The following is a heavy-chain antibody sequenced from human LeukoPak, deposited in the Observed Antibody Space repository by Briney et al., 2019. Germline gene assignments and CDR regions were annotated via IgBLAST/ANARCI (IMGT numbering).Heavy chain of an antibody. CDR2: IGTAGDT. CDR3: ARGTGTYFDY. V-gene: IGHV3-13*01. Sequence: GGSPRLSCAAAGFTPSTYDMHWVRQVTGKGLEWVSVIGTAGDTYYAGSVQGRFTISRESAKNSLYLQMNSLRAGDTAVYYCARGTGTYFDYWGQGTLVIVSS. J-gene: IGHJ4*02. D-gene: IGHD3/OR15-3a*01. CDR1: GFTPSTYD.